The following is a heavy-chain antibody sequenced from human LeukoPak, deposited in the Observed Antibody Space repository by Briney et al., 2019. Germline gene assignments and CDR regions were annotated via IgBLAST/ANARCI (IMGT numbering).Heavy chain of an antibody. Sequence: GESLQISFEGSGYIFTSYWIGWVRQLPGKGLEWMGIIYPGDSDTRHSPSFQGQVTISADKSISTAYLQWSSLKASDTAMYYCARIRSGYSRDAFDIWGQGKMVTVSS. CDR3: ARIRSGYSRDAFDI. CDR1: GYIFTSYW. D-gene: IGHD3-3*01. J-gene: IGHJ3*02. CDR2: IYPGDSDT. V-gene: IGHV5-51*01.